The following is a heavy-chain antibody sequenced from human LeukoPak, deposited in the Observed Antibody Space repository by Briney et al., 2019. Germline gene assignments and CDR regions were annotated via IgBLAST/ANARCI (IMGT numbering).Heavy chain of an antibody. J-gene: IGHJ4*02. V-gene: IGHV1-46*01. D-gene: IGHD3-10*01. CDR1: GGTFTSYY. CDR3: ARDQDYYGSGSYHRLDTTGLDY. Sequence: ASVKVFCKASGGTFTSYYMHWVRQAPGQGLEWMGIINPSNGNTGYTPKFQGRVTMTRDMSTSAVYMELSSLRSEDTAVYYCARDQDYYGSGSYHRLDTTGLDYWGQGTLVTVSS. CDR2: INPSNGNT.